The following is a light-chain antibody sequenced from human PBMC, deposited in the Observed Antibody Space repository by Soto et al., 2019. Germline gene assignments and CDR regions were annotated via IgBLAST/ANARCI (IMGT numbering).Light chain of an antibody. CDR1: SSDVGGYNY. J-gene: IGLJ1*01. V-gene: IGLV2-14*01. CDR2: EVS. Sequence: QSVLTQPASVSGSPGQSITISCTGTSSDVGGYNYVSWNQQHPGKAPKLMIYEVSNRPSGVSNRFSGSKSGNTASLTVSGLQAEDEADYYCSSYAGSSNVFGTGTKVTVL. CDR3: SSYAGSSNV.